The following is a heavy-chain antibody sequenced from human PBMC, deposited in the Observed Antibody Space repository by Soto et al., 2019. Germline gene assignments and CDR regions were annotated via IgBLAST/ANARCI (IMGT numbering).Heavy chain of an antibody. J-gene: IGHJ5*02. CDR1: GFTFSTFD. CDR3: ARGRSFSYDSTPPPMFDP. CDR2: IGTLSDT. Sequence: GGSLRLSCAGSGFTFSTFDIHWVRQAPGKGLEWVSGIGTLSDTFYAASVQGRFTISRQNAKNSVYLQMNSLRAGDTAFYYCARGRSFSYDSTPPPMFDPWGQGTLVTAPQ. V-gene: IGHV3-13*01. D-gene: IGHD3-10*01.